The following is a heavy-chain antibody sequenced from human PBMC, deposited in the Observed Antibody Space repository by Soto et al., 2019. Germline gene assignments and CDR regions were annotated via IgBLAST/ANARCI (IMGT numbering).Heavy chain of an antibody. CDR1: GYSISSGYY. Sequence: SETLSLTCAVSGYSISSGYYWGWIRQPPGKGLEWIGSIYHSGSTYYNPSLKSRVTISVDTSKNQFSLKLSSVTAADTAVYYCARDQSLYYYDSSGYFPANYYYGRDVWGQGTTVTVSS. CDR3: ARDQSLYYYDSSGYFPANYYYGRDV. V-gene: IGHV4-38-2*02. D-gene: IGHD3-22*01. CDR2: IYHSGST. J-gene: IGHJ6*02.